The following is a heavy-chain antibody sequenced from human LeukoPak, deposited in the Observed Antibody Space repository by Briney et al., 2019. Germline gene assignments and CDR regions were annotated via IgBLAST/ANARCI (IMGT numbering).Heavy chain of an antibody. J-gene: IGHJ6*03. V-gene: IGHV1-18*01. CDR1: GYTFTSYG. CDR3: ARASAEGYSYGQNYYYYYMDV. Sequence: GASVKVSCKASGYTFTSYGISWVRQAPGQGLEWMGWISAYNGNTNYAQKLQGRVTMTTDTSTSTAYMELRSLRSDDTAVYYCARASAEGYSYGQNYYYYYMDVWGKGTTVTVSS. CDR2: ISAYNGNT. D-gene: IGHD5-18*01.